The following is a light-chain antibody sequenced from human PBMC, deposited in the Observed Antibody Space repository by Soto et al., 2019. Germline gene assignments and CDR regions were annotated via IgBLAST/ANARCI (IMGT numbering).Light chain of an antibody. V-gene: IGKV1-5*03. CDR2: EAS. Sequence: DIQMTQSPSTLSASVGDSVTITCRASQSINPLLAWYQQKPGKTPKHLIYEASSLESGVPSRFSGSGYGTEFTLTISSLQPDDFSTYYCQHYNSYSETVGQGTKVEIK. CDR1: QSINPL. CDR3: QHYNSYSET. J-gene: IGKJ1*01.